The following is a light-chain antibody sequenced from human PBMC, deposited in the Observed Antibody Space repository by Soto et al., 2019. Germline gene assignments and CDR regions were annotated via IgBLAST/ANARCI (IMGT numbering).Light chain of an antibody. CDR1: SSDVGGYNY. CDR2: EVS. CDR3: SSYTSSPSCV. V-gene: IGLV2-14*01. J-gene: IGLJ1*01. Sequence: QSALTQSASVSGSPGQSITISCTGTSSDVGGYNYVSWYQQHPGKAPKLMIYEVSNRPSGVSNRFSGSKSGNTASLTISGLQAEDEADYYCSSYTSSPSCVFGTGTKLTVL.